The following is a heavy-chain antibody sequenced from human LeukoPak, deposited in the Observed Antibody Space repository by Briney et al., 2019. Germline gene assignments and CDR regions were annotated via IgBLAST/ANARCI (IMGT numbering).Heavy chain of an antibody. J-gene: IGHJ4*02. CDR1: VGTFSSYA. CDR2: IIPIFGTA. Sequence: SVNVSCKASVGTFSSYAISWVRQAPGQGLEWMGGIIPIFGTANYAQKFQGRVTITADESTSTAYMELSSLRSEDTAVYYCARDGVTMGGELLSALYWGQGTLVTVSS. V-gene: IGHV1-69*13. D-gene: IGHD3-10*01. CDR3: ARDGVTMGGELLSALY.